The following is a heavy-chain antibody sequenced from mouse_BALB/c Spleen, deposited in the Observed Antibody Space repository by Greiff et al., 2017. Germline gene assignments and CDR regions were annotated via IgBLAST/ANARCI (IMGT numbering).Heavy chain of an antibody. CDR2: IWSGGST. D-gene: IGHD1-1*01. CDR1: GFSLTSYG. J-gene: IGHJ4*01. CDR3: ATKGSSPYAMDY. Sequence: QVQLQQSGPGLVQPSQSLSITCTVSGFSLTSYGVHWVRQSPGKGLEWLGVIWSGGSTDYNAAFISRLSISKDNSKSQVFFKMNSLQANDTAIYYCATKGSSPYAMDYWGQGTSVTVSS. V-gene: IGHV2-2*02.